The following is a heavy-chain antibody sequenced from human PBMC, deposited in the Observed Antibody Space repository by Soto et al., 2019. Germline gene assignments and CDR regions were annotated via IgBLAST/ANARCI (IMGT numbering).Heavy chain of an antibody. D-gene: IGHD5-18*01. CDR2: ISSNGGST. V-gene: IGHV3-64*01. Sequence: GGSLRLSCAASGFTFSSYAMHWVRQAPGKGLEYVSAISSNGGSTYYANSVKGRFTISRDNSKNTLYLQMGSLRAEDMAVYYCAGGRNAYSYGYYYYYMDVWGKGTTVTVSS. J-gene: IGHJ6*03. CDR1: GFTFSSYA. CDR3: AGGRNAYSYGYYYYYMDV.